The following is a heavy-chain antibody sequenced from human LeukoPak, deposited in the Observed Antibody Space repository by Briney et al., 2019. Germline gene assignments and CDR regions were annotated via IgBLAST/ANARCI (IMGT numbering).Heavy chain of an antibody. D-gene: IGHD3-9*01. CDR3: AKWGDYDVLTGYYISDY. CDR1: GFTFSNYA. Sequence: PGGSLRLSCAASGFTFSNYAMSWVRQAPGKGLEWVSAITGSGGNTYSAASVKGRFTISRDNSRNTVFLQMNSLRAEDTAVYYCAKWGDYDVLTGYYISDYWGQGTLVTVSS. CDR2: ITGSGGNT. J-gene: IGHJ4*02. V-gene: IGHV3-23*01.